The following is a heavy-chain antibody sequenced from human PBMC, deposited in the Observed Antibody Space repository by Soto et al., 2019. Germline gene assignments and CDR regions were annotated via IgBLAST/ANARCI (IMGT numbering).Heavy chain of an antibody. CDR1: GFPISSPYS. Sequence: SETLSLTCLVSGFPISSPYSWGRIRQPSGKGLEWIGSISHTGTTSYSPSLTSRVSISVDTSKNQVSLKLTSVTAADTAVYFCARVTMVIRDSDHFGVDVWGHGTTVTVSS. CDR3: ARVTMVIRDSDHFGVDV. J-gene: IGHJ6*02. D-gene: IGHD4-17*01. CDR2: ISHTGTT. V-gene: IGHV4-38-2*02.